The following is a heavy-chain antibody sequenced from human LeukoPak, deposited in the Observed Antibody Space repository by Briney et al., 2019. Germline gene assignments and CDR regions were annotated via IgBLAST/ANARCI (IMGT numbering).Heavy chain of an antibody. CDR2: IYYSGST. Sequence: SGGSLRLSCAASGFTFSSYAMSWVRQAPGKGLEWIGSIYYSGSTYYNPSLKSRVTISVDTSKNQFSLKLSSVTAADTAVYYCARAKVCSSTSCYLRNYYYYMDVWGKGTTVTVSS. CDR3: ARAKVCSSTSCYLRNYYYYMDV. CDR1: GFTFSSYA. J-gene: IGHJ6*03. V-gene: IGHV4-38-2*01. D-gene: IGHD2-2*01.